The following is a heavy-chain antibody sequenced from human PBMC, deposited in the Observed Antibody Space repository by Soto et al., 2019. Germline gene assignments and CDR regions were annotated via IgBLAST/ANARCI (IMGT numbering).Heavy chain of an antibody. J-gene: IGHJ4*02. D-gene: IGHD1-7*01. CDR3: AKNQERELPRVIDF. CDR1: GFTFSTYA. V-gene: IGHV3-23*01. Sequence: GGSLRLSCAASGFTFSTYAMSWVRQAPGKGLEWVSGVSDSGGSTYYADSVKGRFTISRDNSKNTLYLQMSSLRAEDTALYYCAKNQERELPRVIDFWGQGTLVTVSS. CDR2: VSDSGGST.